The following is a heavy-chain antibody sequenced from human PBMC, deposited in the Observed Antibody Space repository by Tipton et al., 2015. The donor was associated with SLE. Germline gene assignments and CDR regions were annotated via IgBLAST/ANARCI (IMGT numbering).Heavy chain of an antibody. V-gene: IGHV4-61*03. D-gene: IGHD1-26*01. CDR2: IYYSGST. CDR1: GVPLSSAIFY. Sequence: TLSLTCSVSGVPLSSAIFYWTWIRQPPGKGLEWIGYIYYSGSTNYNPSLKSRVTISVDRSQNHFSLKLSSVTAADTAVYYCASGGYYVGAFDIWGQGKMVPVSS. J-gene: IGHJ3*02. CDR3: ASGGYYVGAFDI.